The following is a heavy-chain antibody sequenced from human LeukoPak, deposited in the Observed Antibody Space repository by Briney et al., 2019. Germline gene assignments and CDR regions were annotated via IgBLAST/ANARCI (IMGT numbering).Heavy chain of an antibody. J-gene: IGHJ4*02. D-gene: IGHD2-8*01. Sequence: PSETLSLTCTVSGYSISSGYYWGWIRHPPGKGLGWMGVIYHSGSTYYNPSLKSRVTISVDTSKNQFSLKLSSVTAADTAVYYCASEYCTNGVCYSQFDYWGQGTLVTVSS. V-gene: IGHV4-38-2*02. CDR1: GYSISSGYY. CDR3: ASEYCTNGVCYSQFDY. CDR2: IYHSGST.